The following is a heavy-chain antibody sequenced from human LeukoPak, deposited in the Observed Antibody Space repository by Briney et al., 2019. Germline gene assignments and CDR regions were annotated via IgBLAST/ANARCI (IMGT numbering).Heavy chain of an antibody. CDR3: ARGRGPSYYDSSGYYSDY. CDR2: INPNSGGT. Sequence: ASVKVSCKASGYTFTGYYMHWVRQAPGQGLEWMGWINPNSGGTNYAQKFQGRVTMTRDTSISTAYMELSRLRSDDTAVYYCARGRGPSYYDSSGYYSDYWGQGTLVTVSS. CDR1: GYTFTGYY. D-gene: IGHD3-22*01. J-gene: IGHJ4*02. V-gene: IGHV1-2*02.